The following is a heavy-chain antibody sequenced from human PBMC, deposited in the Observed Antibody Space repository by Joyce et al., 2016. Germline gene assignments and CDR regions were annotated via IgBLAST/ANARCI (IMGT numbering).Heavy chain of an antibody. CDR3: ATSDFWSGYSIDYYYSGLDV. D-gene: IGHD3-3*01. CDR1: GFTFINAW. CDR2: NKSKSEGGTT. J-gene: IGHJ6*02. Sequence: EVQLVESGGGLVRPGGSLRLSCAASGFTFINAWMYWVGQAAGKGLEWLGRNKSKSEGGTTDYAAPVKGRFIILRDDSKNTLYLQMNSLKTEDTAVYFCATSDFWSGYSIDYYYSGLDVWGQGTTVSVFS. V-gene: IGHV3-15*01.